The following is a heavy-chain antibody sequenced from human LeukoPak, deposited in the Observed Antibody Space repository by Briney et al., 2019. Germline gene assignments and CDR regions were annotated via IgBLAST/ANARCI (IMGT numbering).Heavy chain of an antibody. Sequence: GGSLRLSCTASGSNFGDSSINWVRQAPGKGLEWVGFIRSKTYGGTTDYAASVQGRFTISRDDSKSIAYLQMSSLKTEDTAIYYCARTGYYYVLDYWGQGSLVTVSS. CDR2: IRSKTYGGTT. D-gene: IGHD3-22*01. J-gene: IGHJ4*02. CDR3: ARTGYYYVLDY. CDR1: GSNFGDSS. V-gene: IGHV3-49*04.